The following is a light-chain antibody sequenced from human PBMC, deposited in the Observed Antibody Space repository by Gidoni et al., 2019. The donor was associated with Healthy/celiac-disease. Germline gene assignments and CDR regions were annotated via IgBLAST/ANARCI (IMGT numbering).Light chain of an antibody. Sequence: SYELTQPPSVSVSQGQTASITCSGDTLGDKYACWYQQKPGQSPLLVIYQDSKRPSGIPERFSGSNSGNTATLTISGTQAMDEADYYCQAWDSSTAVFGGGTKLTVL. CDR1: TLGDKY. J-gene: IGLJ2*01. V-gene: IGLV3-1*01. CDR3: QAWDSSTAV. CDR2: QDS.